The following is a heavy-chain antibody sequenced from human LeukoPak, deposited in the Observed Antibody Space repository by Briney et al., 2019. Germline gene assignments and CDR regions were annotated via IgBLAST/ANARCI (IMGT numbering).Heavy chain of an antibody. CDR2: IIPIFGTP. V-gene: IGHV1-69*05. J-gene: IGHJ6*03. CDR3: ARVDRYHFYLDV. CDR1: GGTFRTYS. Sequence: SVKVSCKASGGTFRTYSVTWVRQAPGQGLEWMGGIIPIFGTPNYAQKFQGRVKVTTDNATGTAYMELSSLMSEDTAIYYCARVDRYHFYLDVWGKGTPVTVSS.